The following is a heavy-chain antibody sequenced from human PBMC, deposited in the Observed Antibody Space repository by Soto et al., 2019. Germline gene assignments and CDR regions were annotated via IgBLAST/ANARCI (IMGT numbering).Heavy chain of an antibody. CDR2: IYYSGST. Sequence: QVQLQESGPGLVKPSETLSLNCAVSGGSISTYYLSWIRQPPGKGLEWIGYIYYSGSTNYNPSLKSRVTISVDTSKNHFSLKLSSVTAADTAVYYCMRLTSNGDYAYWGQVILVTVSS. CDR3: MRLTSNGDYAY. V-gene: IGHV4-59*08. J-gene: IGHJ4*02. CDR1: GGSISTYY. D-gene: IGHD4-17*01.